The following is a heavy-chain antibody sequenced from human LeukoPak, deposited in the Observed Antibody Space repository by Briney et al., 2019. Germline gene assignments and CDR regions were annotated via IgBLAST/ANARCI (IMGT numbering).Heavy chain of an antibody. J-gene: IGHJ4*02. CDR1: GFTFTNYG. CDR3: ARDPLGDPEEADY. D-gene: IGHD3-16*01. CDR2: VWFDGTNK. V-gene: IGHV3-33*01. Sequence: GGSLRHSCAASGFTFTNYGMHWVRQAPGKGLEWVAVVWFDGTNKCYADSVKGRFTISRDNSKNTVYLQMNSLRADDTAVYYCARDPLGDPEEADYWGQGTLVTVSS.